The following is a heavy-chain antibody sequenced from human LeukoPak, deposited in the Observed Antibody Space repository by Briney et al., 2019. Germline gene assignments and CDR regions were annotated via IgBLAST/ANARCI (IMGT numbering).Heavy chain of an antibody. CDR2: IHYSGNS. Sequence: SETLSLTCTVSGGSISSYYWSWIRQSPGTELEWIGNIHYSGNSNYNPSLKSRVTMSIDTSRNQFFLKLNSVTAADTAVYYCVLAPNSNWFDFWGQGTQVTVSS. J-gene: IGHJ5*01. V-gene: IGHV4-59*08. D-gene: IGHD2-8*01. CDR1: GGSISSYY. CDR3: VLAPNSNWFDF.